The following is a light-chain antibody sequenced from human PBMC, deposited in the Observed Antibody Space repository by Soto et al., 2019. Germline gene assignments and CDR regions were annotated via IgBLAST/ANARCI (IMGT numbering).Light chain of an antibody. CDR3: QHCRHWPLS. V-gene: IGKV3-15*01. J-gene: IGKJ4*01. Sequence: EIVMTQSPATLSVSPGEGATLSCKASQNGYNNFAWYPQRPGQPPRLLIYDASTRATGSSARFSGSGYGTEFTLTISSLQSEDFAVYVSQHCRHWPLSFGG. CDR2: DAS. CDR1: QNGYNN.